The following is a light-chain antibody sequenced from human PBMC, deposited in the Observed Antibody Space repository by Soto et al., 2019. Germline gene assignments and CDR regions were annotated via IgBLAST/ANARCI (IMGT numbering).Light chain of an antibody. J-gene: IGLJ1*01. CDR2: EVT. CDR1: SSDVGAYDC. V-gene: IGLV2-8*01. CDR3: SSFTGSSTLYV. Sequence: QSVLTQPPSASGSPGQSVTISCTGTSSDVGAYDCVSWYQQHPGNAPRLMIYEVTKRPSGVPDRFSGSKSGNTASLTVSGLQAEDEADYYCSSFTGSSTLYVFGSGTKVTVL.